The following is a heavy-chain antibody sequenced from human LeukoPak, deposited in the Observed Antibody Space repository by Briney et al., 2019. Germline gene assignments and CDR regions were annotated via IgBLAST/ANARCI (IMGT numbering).Heavy chain of an antibody. CDR3: ARYVSGHYFDY. J-gene: IGHJ4*02. V-gene: IGHV4-4*07. Sequence: SDTLSLACTVSGGSISSCYWSWLRQPAGKGLEWIGRIYSSGSTSYNPSLRSRVSISVDTSKNQFSLNLGSVTAADTAVYYCARYVSGHYFDYWGQGTLVTVSS. CDR2: IYSSGST. CDR1: GGSISSCY. D-gene: IGHD3-16*01.